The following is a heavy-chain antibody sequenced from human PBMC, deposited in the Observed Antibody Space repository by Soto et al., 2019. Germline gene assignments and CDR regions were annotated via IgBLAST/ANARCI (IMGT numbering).Heavy chain of an antibody. CDR3: ARQVLTWELLSGYFDY. J-gene: IGHJ4*02. D-gene: IGHD1-26*01. V-gene: IGHV4-39*01. CDR2: IYYSGST. Sequence: PSETLCLTCTVSGGSISSSSYYWGWIRQPPGKGLEWIGSIYYSGSTYYNPSLKSRVTISVDTSKDQFSLKLSSVTAADTAVYYCARQVLTWELLSGYFDYWGQGTLVTVSS. CDR1: GGSISSSSYY.